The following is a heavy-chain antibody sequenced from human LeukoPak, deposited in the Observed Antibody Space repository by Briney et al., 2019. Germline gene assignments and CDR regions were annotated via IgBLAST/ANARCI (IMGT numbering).Heavy chain of an antibody. Sequence: GGSLRLSCAASGFTFSSYWMSWVRQAPGKGLEWVASIKQDGSETRYVDSMKGRFTIFRDNTKTSLYLQMNSLRAEDTAVYYCARYGLGDTFDIWGQGTVVIVSS. CDR2: IKQDGSET. J-gene: IGHJ3*02. D-gene: IGHD3-10*01. V-gene: IGHV3-7*01. CDR3: ARYGLGDTFDI. CDR1: GFTFSSYW.